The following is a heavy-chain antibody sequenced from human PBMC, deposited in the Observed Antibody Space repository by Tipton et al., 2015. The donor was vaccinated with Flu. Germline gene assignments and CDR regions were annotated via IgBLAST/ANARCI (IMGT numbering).Heavy chain of an antibody. Sequence: TLSLTCAVYGWSFSGYYWSWIRQPPGKGLEWIGEINHSGSTNYNPSLKSRVTISVDTSKNQFSLKLSSVTAADTAVYYCARDREGSGRYYFDYWGQGTLVTVSS. CDR1: GWSFSGYY. CDR3: ARDREGSGRYYFDY. D-gene: IGHD1-26*01. V-gene: IGHV4-34*01. CDR2: INHSGST. J-gene: IGHJ4*02.